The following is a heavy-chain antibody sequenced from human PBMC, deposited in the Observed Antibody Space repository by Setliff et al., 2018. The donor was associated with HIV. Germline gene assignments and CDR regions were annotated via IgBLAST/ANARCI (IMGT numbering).Heavy chain of an antibody. Sequence: SETLSLTCTVSGGSVSNYYWTWVRQSAGKGLEWIGHIYTSGSTNYNPSLKTRVTLSVDTSKNQFSLRLSSVTAADTAVYYCARGYSGYVGFTSMDVWGQGTTVTVSS. J-gene: IGHJ6*02. V-gene: IGHV4-4*07. CDR1: GGSVSNYY. CDR3: ARGYSGYVGFTSMDV. D-gene: IGHD1-26*01. CDR2: IYTSGST.